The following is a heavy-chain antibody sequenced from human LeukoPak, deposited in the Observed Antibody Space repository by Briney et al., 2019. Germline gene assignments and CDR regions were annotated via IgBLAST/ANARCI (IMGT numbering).Heavy chain of an antibody. Sequence: ASVKVSCKASGYTFTGYYMHWVRQAPGQGLEWMGWINPNSGGTNYAQKFQGRVTMTRDTSISTAYMELSRLRSDDTAVYYCAREYSGYDSGFDYWGQGTLVTVSS. V-gene: IGHV1-2*02. J-gene: IGHJ4*02. CDR3: AREYSGYDSGFDY. D-gene: IGHD5-12*01. CDR2: INPNSGGT. CDR1: GYTFTGYY.